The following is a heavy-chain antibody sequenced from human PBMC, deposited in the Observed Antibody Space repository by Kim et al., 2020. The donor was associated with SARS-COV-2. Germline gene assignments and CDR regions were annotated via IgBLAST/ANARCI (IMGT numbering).Heavy chain of an antibody. J-gene: IGHJ3*02. D-gene: IGHD4-17*01. Sequence: TSYNPSLKSRVIISVDTPKNKFSLKLSSVTAADTAVYYCARLRNDAFDIWGQGTMVTVSS. CDR2: T. CDR3: ARLRNDAFDI. V-gene: IGHV4-39*07.